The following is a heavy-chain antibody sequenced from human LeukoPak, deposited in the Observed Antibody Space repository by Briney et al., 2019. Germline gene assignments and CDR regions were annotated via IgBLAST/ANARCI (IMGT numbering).Heavy chain of an antibody. CDR2: MNPNSGGT. J-gene: IGHJ4*02. CDR1: GYTFTGDY. D-gene: IGHD3-22*01. CDR3: GLSRTITMIAD. V-gene: IGHV1-2*04. Sequence: GASVKISCKASGYTFTGDYVQWVRQAPGQGLEWMGWMNPNSGGTKYAEKFQGWVTMTRDTSISTAYMELSRLKFNDTAIYYCGLSRTITMIADWGQGTLVTVSS.